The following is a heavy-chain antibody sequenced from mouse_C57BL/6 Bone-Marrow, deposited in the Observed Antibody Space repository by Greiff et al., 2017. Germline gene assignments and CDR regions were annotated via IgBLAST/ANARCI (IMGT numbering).Heavy chain of an antibody. D-gene: IGHD2-4*01. CDR2: IDPSDSYT. J-gene: IGHJ2*01. CDR3: ARGLPNYFDY. V-gene: IGHV1-50*01. Sequence: QVQLQQPGAELVKPGASVKLSCKASGYTFTSYWMQWVKQRPGQGLEWIGEIDPSDSYTNYNQKFKGKATLTEDTSSSTAYMQLSSLTSEDSAVYYCARGLPNYFDYWGQGTTLTVSS. CDR1: GYTFTSYW.